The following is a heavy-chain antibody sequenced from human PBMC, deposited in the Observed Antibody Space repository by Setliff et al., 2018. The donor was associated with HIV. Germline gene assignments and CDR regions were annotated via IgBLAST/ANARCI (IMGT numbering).Heavy chain of an antibody. CDR3: VKGGTLAGQFYYYMNV. Sequence: GGSLRLSCEGSGFNFNNYAMHWVRQPPGKGLEWVSGITWRGGVLGYAASAKGRFIISRDNARSSLHLQMNSLATEDTALYFCVKGGTLAGQFYYYMNVWGKGTKVTVSS. J-gene: IGHJ6*03. D-gene: IGHD6-19*01. CDR1: GFNFNNYA. CDR2: ITWRGGVL. V-gene: IGHV3-9*01.